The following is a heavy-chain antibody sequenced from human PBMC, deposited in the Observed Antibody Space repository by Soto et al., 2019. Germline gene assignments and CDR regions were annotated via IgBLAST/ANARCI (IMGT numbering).Heavy chain of an antibody. V-gene: IGHV3-23*01. CDR3: AKSYGRLAAAGDYFDY. J-gene: IGHJ4*02. Sequence: ESGGGLVQPGGSLRLSCAASGFTFSSYAMSWVRQAPGKGLEWVSAISGSGGSTYYADSVKGRFTISRDNSKNTLYLQMNSLRAEDTAVYYCAKSYGRLAAAGDYFDYWGQGTLVTVSS. D-gene: IGHD6-13*01. CDR2: ISGSGGST. CDR1: GFTFSSYA.